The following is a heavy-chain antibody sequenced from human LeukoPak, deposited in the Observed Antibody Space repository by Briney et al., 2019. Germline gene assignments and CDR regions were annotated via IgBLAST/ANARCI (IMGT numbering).Heavy chain of an antibody. D-gene: IGHD1-26*01. V-gene: IGHV4-28*05. Sequence: SSDALSLTCAVSGDSISRSDWWAWIRQPPGKGLEWLGNIYYSGRIYHNPPLQTRVIMSVDSSKNQFSLRLDSVTAADTAVYYCAKTRSGTHYGDSFDVWGQGKLVIVSS. CDR2: IYYSGRI. CDR1: GDSISRSDW. J-gene: IGHJ3*01. CDR3: AKTRSGTHYGDSFDV.